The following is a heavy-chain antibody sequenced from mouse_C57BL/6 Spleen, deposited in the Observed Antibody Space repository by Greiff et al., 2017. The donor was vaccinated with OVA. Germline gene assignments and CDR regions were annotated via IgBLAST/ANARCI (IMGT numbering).Heavy chain of an antibody. V-gene: IGHV1-39*01. D-gene: IGHD1-1*01. CDR3: ARTLYYGSSRRYFDV. J-gene: IGHJ1*03. CDR1: GYSFTDYN. Sequence: EVQLKESGPELVKPGASVKISCKASGYSFTDYNMNWVKQSNGKSLEWIGVINPNYGTTSYNQKFKGKATLTVDQSSSTAYMQLNSLTSEDSAVYYCARTLYYGSSRRYFDVWGTGTTVTVSS. CDR2: INPNYGTT.